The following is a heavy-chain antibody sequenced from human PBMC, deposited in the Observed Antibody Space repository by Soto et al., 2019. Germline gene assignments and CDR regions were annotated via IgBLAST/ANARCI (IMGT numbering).Heavy chain of an antibody. CDR2: VSPKSGNT. D-gene: IGHD1-1*01. Sequence: QIQLVQSGAEVKKPGVSVKVSCKASGYNFFDYGVSWVRQAPGQGLEWMGWVSPKSGNTDYARKVQGRVTMTTDISTSTAYMELRGLISDDTGVYYCARGRTVSSIGPLLVWGQGTLVSVSS. CDR3: ARGRTVSSIGPLLV. CDR1: GYNFFDYG. J-gene: IGHJ1*01. V-gene: IGHV1-18*01.